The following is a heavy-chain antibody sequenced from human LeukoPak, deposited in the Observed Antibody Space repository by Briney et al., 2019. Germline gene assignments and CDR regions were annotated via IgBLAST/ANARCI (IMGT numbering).Heavy chain of an antibody. V-gene: IGHV3-7*01. D-gene: IGHD3-22*01. J-gene: IGHJ5*02. Sequence: GGSLRLSCAASGFTFSNSWMSWVRQAPGKGLEWVATIKPDGSAQYYVDSVKGRFTISRDNAKNSLFLQINSLRAEDTAVYYCANGGTYSSGPWGQGTPVTVSS. CDR3: ANGGTYSSGP. CDR2: IKPDGSAQ. CDR1: GFTFSNSW.